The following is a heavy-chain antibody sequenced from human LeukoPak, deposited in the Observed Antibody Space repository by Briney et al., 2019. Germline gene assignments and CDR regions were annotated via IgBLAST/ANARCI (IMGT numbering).Heavy chain of an antibody. Sequence: SETLSLTCTVSGGSMSTSTYFWGWIRQPPGKGLEWIGSIYYSGSTYYNPSLKSRVTISVDTSKNQFSLKLSSVTAADTAVYYCASSGKDIVVVPAAQFDYWGQGTLVTVSS. CDR1: GGSMSTSTYF. J-gene: IGHJ4*02. V-gene: IGHV4-39*01. D-gene: IGHD2-2*01. CDR3: ASSGKDIVVVPAAQFDY. CDR2: IYYSGST.